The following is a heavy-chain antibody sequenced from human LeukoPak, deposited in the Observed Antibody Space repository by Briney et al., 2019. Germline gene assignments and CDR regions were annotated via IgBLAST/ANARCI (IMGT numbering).Heavy chain of an antibody. V-gene: IGHV3-30*02. CDR3: VLGTDYLDY. Sequence: GGSLRLSCAASGFPFRTYGMHWARQAPGKGLEWVAFIRHDGSNKFYADSVKGRFTISIDNSKKMLYVQMNSLRAEDTAVYYCVLGTDYLDYWGQGTLVTVSS. J-gene: IGHJ4*02. CDR2: IRHDGSNK. CDR1: GFPFRTYG.